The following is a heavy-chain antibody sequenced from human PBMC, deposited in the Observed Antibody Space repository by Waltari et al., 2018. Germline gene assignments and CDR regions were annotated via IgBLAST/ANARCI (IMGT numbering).Heavy chain of an antibody. Sequence: QVQLQQWGAGLLKPSETLSLTCAVYGGSFSGYYWSWIRQPPGKGLEWIGEINHSGSTNYNPSLKSRVTISVDTSKNQFSLKLSSVTAAYTAVYYCARGWGSSWYYFDYWGQGTLVTVSS. D-gene: IGHD6-13*01. CDR1: GGSFSGYY. V-gene: IGHV4-34*01. CDR2: INHSGST. CDR3: ARGWGSSWYYFDY. J-gene: IGHJ4*02.